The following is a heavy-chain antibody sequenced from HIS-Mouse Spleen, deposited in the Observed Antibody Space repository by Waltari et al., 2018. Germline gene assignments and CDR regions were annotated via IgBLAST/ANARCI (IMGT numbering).Heavy chain of an antibody. V-gene: IGHV4-39*01. CDR3: ARRRGWFDY. D-gene: IGHD6-19*01. J-gene: IGHJ4*02. CDR2: IDYSGST. CDR1: GGSISSSSYY. Sequence: QLQLQESGPGLVKPSETLSLTCTVSGGSISSSSYYWGWIRQPPGKGLEWIGSIDYSGSTYSNPSLKSRVTISVDTSKNQFSLKLSSVTAADTAVYYCARRRGWFDYWGQGTLVTVSS.